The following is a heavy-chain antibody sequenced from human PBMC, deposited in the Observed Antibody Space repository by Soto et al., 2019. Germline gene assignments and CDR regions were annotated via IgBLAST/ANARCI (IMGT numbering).Heavy chain of an antibody. D-gene: IGHD5-12*01. J-gene: IGHJ4*02. V-gene: IGHV1-69*13. CDR2: IIPIFGTA. CDR3: ARMGYSGYDFSYLDY. Sequence: SVKVSCKASGGTFSSYAISWVRQAPGQGLEWMGGIIPIFGTANYAQKFQGRVTITADESTSTAYMELSSLRSEDTAVYYCARMGYSGYDFSYLDYWGQGTLVTVSS. CDR1: GGTFSSYA.